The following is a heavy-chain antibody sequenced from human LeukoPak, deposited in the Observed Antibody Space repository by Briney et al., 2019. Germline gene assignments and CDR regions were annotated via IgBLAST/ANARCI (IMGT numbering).Heavy chain of an antibody. Sequence: PSETLSLTCTVSGASISSFSWSWIRQPAGMGLEWIGRISTSGGTNYSPSLKSRVTMSLDTSKNQFSLRLSSVTAADTAVYYCARDGYYYGFTYFDYWGQGTLLTVSS. CDR1: GASISSFS. V-gene: IGHV4-4*07. CDR2: ISTSGGT. J-gene: IGHJ4*02. CDR3: ARDGYYYGFTYFDY. D-gene: IGHD5-18*01.